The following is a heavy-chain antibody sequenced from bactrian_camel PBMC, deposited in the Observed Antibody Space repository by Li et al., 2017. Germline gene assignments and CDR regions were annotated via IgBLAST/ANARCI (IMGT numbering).Heavy chain of an antibody. CDR3: AADITIPSQPCGYGYNF. CDR2: IATGGGST. V-gene: IGHV3S40*01. CDR1: TDSRAC. D-gene: IGHD4*01. J-gene: IGHJ4*01. Sequence: VQLVESGGGSVQAGGSLRLSCVYTDSRACMGWLRQAPGKEREKVASIATGGGSTYYTDSVKGRFTISRDNVKHSVFLQMNSLTTEDTAVYYCAADITIPSQPCGYGYNFWGQGTQVTVS.